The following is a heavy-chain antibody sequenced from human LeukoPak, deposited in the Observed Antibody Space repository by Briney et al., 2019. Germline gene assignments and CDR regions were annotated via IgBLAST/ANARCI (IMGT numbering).Heavy chain of an antibody. CDR2: IRYDGSNK. CDR3: ARRAGAYSHPYDY. D-gene: IGHD4/OR15-4a*01. V-gene: IGHV3-30*02. CDR1: GFTFSSYG. J-gene: IGHJ4*02. Sequence: GGSLRLSCAASGFTFSSYGMHWVRQAPGKGLEWVAFIRYDGSNKYYADSVKGRFTISRDNAKNSLYLQMNSLRAEDTAVYYCARRAGAYSHPYDYWGQGTLVTVSS.